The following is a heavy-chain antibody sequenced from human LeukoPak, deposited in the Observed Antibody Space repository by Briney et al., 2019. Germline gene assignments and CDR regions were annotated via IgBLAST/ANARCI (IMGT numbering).Heavy chain of an antibody. CDR2: INPSGGST. Sequence: GASVKVSCKASGYTFSSYYMHWVRQAPGQGLEWMGIINPSGGSTNYAQKLQGRVTMTRDMSTSTVYMELSSLRSDDTAVYYCARGGNEVVADAEYFQHWGQGTLVTVSS. CDR1: GYTFSSYY. J-gene: IGHJ1*01. V-gene: IGHV1-46*04. D-gene: IGHD3-22*01. CDR3: ARGGNEVVADAEYFQH.